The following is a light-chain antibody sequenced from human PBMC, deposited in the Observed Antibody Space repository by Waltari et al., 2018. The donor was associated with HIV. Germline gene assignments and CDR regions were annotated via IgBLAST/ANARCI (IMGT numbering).Light chain of an antibody. CDR1: QSITS. CDR2: DTS. V-gene: IGKV1-39*01. CDR3: QQSSFTPPT. J-gene: IGKJ1*01. Sequence: DIQMTQSPSPLSASVGDRVTITCRASQSITSLEWYQQKPGKAPNLVIYDTSNLRSGVPSRFSGSGSGTDFTLTISGLQPEDFATYYCQQSSFTPPTFGHGTKLEV.